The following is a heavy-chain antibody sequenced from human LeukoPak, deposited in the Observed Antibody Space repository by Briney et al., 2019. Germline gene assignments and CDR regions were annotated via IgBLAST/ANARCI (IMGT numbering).Heavy chain of an antibody. J-gene: IGHJ4*02. D-gene: IGHD3-3*01. Sequence: PSETLSLTCTVSGGSISSYYWSWIRQRPGKGLEWIGYIYYSGSTNYNPSLKSRVTISVDTSKNQFSLKLSSVTAADTAVYYCARAPITIFGVVIIPYFDYWGQGTLVTVSS. CDR2: IYYSGST. CDR3: ARAPITIFGVVIIPYFDY. CDR1: GGSISSYY. V-gene: IGHV4-59*01.